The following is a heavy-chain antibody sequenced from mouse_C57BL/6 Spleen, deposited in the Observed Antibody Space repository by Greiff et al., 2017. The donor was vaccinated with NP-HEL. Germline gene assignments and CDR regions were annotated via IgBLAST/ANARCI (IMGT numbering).Heavy chain of an antibody. CDR2: IRNKANGYTT. CDR3: ARYRVVASGAFDY. D-gene: IGHD1-1*01. CDR1: GFTFTDYY. V-gene: IGHV7-3*01. J-gene: IGHJ2*01. Sequence: EVQGVESGGGLVQPGGSLSLSCAASGFTFTDYYMSWVRQPPGKALEWLGFIRNKANGYTTEYSASVKGRFTISRDNSQSILYLQMNALRAEDSATYYCARYRVVASGAFDYWGQGTTLTVSS.